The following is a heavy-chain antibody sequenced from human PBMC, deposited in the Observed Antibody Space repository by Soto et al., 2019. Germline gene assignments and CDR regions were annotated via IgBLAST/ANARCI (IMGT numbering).Heavy chain of an antibody. CDR1: RFSFTNAW. CDR2: IKSKTDGGTA. J-gene: IGHJ6*02. V-gene: IGHV3-15*01. Sequence: EVQLVESGGGFVQPGGSLRLSCVASRFSFTNAWMSWVRRAPGKGPEWVGRIKSKTDGGTADYAAPVKGRFTISRDDSQNTLYLHMDSLTPEYTAISNCSTDIGIYGLDIWGQGTTVTVSS. CDR3: STDIGIYGLDI. D-gene: IGHD1-20*01.